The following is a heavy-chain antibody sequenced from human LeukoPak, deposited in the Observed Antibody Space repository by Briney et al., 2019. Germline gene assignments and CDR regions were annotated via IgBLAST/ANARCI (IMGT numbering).Heavy chain of an antibody. CDR3: ARQDLEWFIWFDP. V-gene: IGHV1-2*02. Sequence: ASVKVSCKASGYTFTGYYMHWVRQAPGQGLEWMGWINPNSGGTNYAQKFQGRVTMTRDTSISTAYMELSRLRSGDTAVYYCARQDLEWFIWFDPWGQGTLVTVSS. CDR2: INPNSGGT. J-gene: IGHJ5*02. D-gene: IGHD3-3*01. CDR1: GYTFTGYY.